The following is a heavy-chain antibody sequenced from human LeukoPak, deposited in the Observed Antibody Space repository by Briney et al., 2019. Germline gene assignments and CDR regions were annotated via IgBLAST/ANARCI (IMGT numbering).Heavy chain of an antibody. CDR1: GFTFSSFW. J-gene: IGHJ4*02. V-gene: IGHV3-74*01. CDR2: INNDGSST. D-gene: IGHD3-10*01. CDR3: VRDWFGEFH. Sequence: TGGSLRLSCEASGFTFSSFWMLWVGQAPGEGLVCVLRINNDGSSTNYADSVKGRFTVSRDNAKNTLYLQMNGLTTEDTAVYYCVRDWFGEFHWGQGTLVTVSS.